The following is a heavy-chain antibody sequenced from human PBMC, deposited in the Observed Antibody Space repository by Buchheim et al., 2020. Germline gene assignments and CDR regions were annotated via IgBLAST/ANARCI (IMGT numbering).Heavy chain of an antibody. Sequence: EVQLVESGGGLVQSGGSLRLSCAASGFTFSNFWMHWVRQDPGNGLVWVSRSDPDETYTDHADSVKGRFTISRDDAKNTLYLQMNSLRAEDTAVYYCARDSGGYYLDYWGQGTL. CDR2: SDPDETYT. CDR3: ARDSGGYYLDY. V-gene: IGHV3-74*01. CDR1: GFTFSNFW. J-gene: IGHJ4*02. D-gene: IGHD3-22*01.